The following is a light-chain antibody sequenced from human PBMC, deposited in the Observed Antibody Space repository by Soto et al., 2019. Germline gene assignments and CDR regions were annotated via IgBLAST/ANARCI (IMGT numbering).Light chain of an antibody. V-gene: IGLV2-14*01. J-gene: IGLJ3*02. CDR1: SSDIGGYNY. CDR3: TSYTSSNTLV. CDR2: EVT. Sequence: QSALTQPASVSGSPGQSITISCIGTSSDIGGYNYVSWYQQHPGKVPKLMIYEVTNRPSGLSNRFSGSKSGNTASLTISGLQAEDEADYYCTSYTSSNTLVFGGGTKVTVL.